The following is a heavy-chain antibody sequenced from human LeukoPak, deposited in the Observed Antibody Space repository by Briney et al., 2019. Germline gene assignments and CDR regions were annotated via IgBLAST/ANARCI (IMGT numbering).Heavy chain of an antibody. J-gene: IGHJ1*01. CDR1: GFTFSSYA. CDR3: ARDHFPTYYDSSGYVEYFQH. D-gene: IGHD3-22*01. Sequence: GGSLRLSCAASGFTFSSYAMHWVRQAPGKGLEGVAVISYDGSNKYYADSVKGRFTISRDNSKNTLYLQMNSLRAEDTAVYYCARDHFPTYYDSSGYVEYFQHWGQGTLVTVSS. V-gene: IGHV3-30*01. CDR2: ISYDGSNK.